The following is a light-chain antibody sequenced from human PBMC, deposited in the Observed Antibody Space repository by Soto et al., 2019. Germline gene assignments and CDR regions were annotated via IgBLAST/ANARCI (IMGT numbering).Light chain of an antibody. J-gene: IGKJ4*01. CDR1: QSVISW. V-gene: IGKV1-5*03. CDR3: QHYNGYPLT. Sequence: DIQMTQSPSTLSASVGDRVSITCRASQSVISWLAWYQQKPGKAPNLLIYKASTLQSGVPSRFSGSGSGTEFTLTISSLQPDDFATYYCQHYNGYPLTFGGGTKVEIK. CDR2: KAS.